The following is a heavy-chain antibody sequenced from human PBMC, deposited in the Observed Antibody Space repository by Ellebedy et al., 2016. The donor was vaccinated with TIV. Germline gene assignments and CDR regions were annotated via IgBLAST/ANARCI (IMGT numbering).Heavy chain of an antibody. CDR2: IYNVALT. Sequence: MPSETLSLTFSPSGSSITTYYWSWIRQPPGKGLEWIGYIYNVALTNYSPSLKRRTSISIDTSKKQFSLNLTSVPVADTALYFCARGVVRGVAAFDIWGRGTMVIVSS. D-gene: IGHD3-10*01. CDR1: GSSITTYY. V-gene: IGHV4-59*01. CDR3: ARGVVRGVAAFDI. J-gene: IGHJ3*02.